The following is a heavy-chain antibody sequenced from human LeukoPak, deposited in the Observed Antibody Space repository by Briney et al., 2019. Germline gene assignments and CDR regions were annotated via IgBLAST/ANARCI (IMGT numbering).Heavy chain of an antibody. J-gene: IGHJ4*02. CDR1: GGSFSGYY. Sequence: SETLSLTCAVYGGSFSGYYWSWIRQPPGKGLEWIGEINHSGSTNYNPSLKSRVTISVDTSKNQFSLKLSSVTAADTAVYYCARGSYDYIWGSYSHLRHGFDYWGQGTLVIVSS. CDR2: INHSGST. CDR3: ARGSYDYIWGSYSHLRHGFDY. D-gene: IGHD3-16*01. V-gene: IGHV4-34*01.